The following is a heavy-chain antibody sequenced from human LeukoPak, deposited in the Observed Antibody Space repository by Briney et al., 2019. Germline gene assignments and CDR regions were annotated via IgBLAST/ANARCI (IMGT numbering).Heavy chain of an antibody. V-gene: IGHV5-51*01. CDR1: GYSFISFL. CDR3: ARLAFHDYGGPFDY. CDR2: IYSGDSDV. D-gene: IGHD4-23*01. J-gene: IGHJ4*02. Sequence: GESLKISCHASGYSFISFLLAWVRQIPGKGLEWMGIIYSGDSDVRYSPSFLGQVTFSVDKSITTAYLRWSGLKASDTATYSCARLAFHDYGGPFDYWGQGTLVTVSS.